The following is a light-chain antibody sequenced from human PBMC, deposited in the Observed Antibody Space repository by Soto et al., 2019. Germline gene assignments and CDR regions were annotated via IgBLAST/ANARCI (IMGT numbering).Light chain of an antibody. V-gene: IGLV2-23*02. CDR3: CSSAGSDTYVV. J-gene: IGLJ2*01. CDR2: EVS. Sequence: QSALTQPASVSGSPGQSITISCTGTSSDVGSYNLVSWYQQHPGKAPKLMIYEVSKRPSGVSNRFAGSKSGNTASLTISGLQAEDEADYYCCSSAGSDTYVVFGGGTKLTVL. CDR1: SSDVGSYNL.